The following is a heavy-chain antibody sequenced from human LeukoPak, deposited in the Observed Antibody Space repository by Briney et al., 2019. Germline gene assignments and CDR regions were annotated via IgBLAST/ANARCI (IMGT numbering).Heavy chain of an antibody. V-gene: IGHV4-34*01. CDR2: INHSGST. Sequence: SETLSLTCAVYGGSFSGYYWNWIRQPPGKGLEWIGEINHSGSTNYNPSLKSRVTISVDTSKNQFSLKLSSVTAADAAVYYCASIVRSFDYWGQGTLVTVSS. CDR3: ASIVRSFDY. J-gene: IGHJ4*02. D-gene: IGHD3-16*02. CDR1: GGSFSGYY.